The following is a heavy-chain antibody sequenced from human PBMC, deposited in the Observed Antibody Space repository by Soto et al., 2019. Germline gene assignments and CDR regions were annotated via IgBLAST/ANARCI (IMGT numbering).Heavy chain of an antibody. D-gene: IGHD5-12*01. CDR1: GYSFTSYW. CDR3: ARLKRDGHNYSPLYY. V-gene: IGHV5-51*03. Sequence: EVQLVQSGAEVKKPGESLKFCCKGSGYSFTSYWIGCVRQMPGKGLEWMGIIYPGDSDTRYSPSFHGQVTISADKSISTAYLQWSSLKASDTAMYYCARLKRDGHNYSPLYYWGQGTLVTVSS. CDR2: IYPGDSDT. J-gene: IGHJ4*02.